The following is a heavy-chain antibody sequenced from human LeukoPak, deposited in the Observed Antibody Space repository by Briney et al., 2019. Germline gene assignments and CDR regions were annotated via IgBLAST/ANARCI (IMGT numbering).Heavy chain of an antibody. CDR3: AKHDGPIVVVTAKLDY. V-gene: IGHV3-30*18. J-gene: IGHJ4*02. CDR2: ISSDGDKN. D-gene: IGHD2-21*02. CDR1: GFTFSTYA. Sequence: GGSLRLSCVASGFTFSTYAMHWVRQAPGKGLEWVAFISSDGDKNYYEDSVKGRFTISRDNSKNTLFLQMSSLRPEDTAMYYCAKHDGPIVVVTAKLDYWGLGTLVTVSS.